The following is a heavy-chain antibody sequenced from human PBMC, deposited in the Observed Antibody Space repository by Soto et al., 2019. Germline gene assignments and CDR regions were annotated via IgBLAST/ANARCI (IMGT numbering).Heavy chain of an antibody. Sequence: PSETLSLTCTVSGGSISSYYWSWIRQPPGKGLEWIGYIYYSGSTNYNPSLKSRVTISVDTSKNQFSLKLSSVTAADTAVYYCARARGGITGTVIVLDYWGQGTLVTVSS. D-gene: IGHD1-20*01. V-gene: IGHV4-59*01. CDR3: ARARGGITGTVIVLDY. J-gene: IGHJ4*02. CDR2: IYYSGST. CDR1: GGSISSYY.